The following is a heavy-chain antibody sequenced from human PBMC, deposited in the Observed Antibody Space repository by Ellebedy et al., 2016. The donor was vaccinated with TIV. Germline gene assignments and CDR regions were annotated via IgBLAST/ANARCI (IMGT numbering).Heavy chain of an antibody. D-gene: IGHD2-21*01. J-gene: IGHJ3*02. CDR1: GYTFTSYS. CDR2: INPIGGST. V-gene: IGHV1-46*01. Sequence: AASVKVSCKASGYTFTSYSMHWVRQAPGQGLEWMGIINPIGGSTSYAQKVQGRVTMTRDTSTSTVYMELSSLRSEDPAGYYCARGSTVVVMPDAFDIWGQGTMVTVSS. CDR3: ARGSTVVVMPDAFDI.